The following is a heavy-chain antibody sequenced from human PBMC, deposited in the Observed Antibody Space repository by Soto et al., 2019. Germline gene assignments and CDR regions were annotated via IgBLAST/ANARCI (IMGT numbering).Heavy chain of an antibody. CDR3: AKDWVVVVPAATSPFEYYGMDV. CDR2: ISGSGGNT. D-gene: IGHD2-2*01. V-gene: IGHV3-23*01. Sequence: GGSLILSCAASGFTFSTFCMRWVRHAPGKGLEWFSAISGSGGNTYYADSVKGRFTISRDNSKNTLYLQMNSLRAEDTAVYYCAKDWVVVVPAATSPFEYYGMDVWGQGTTVTVSS. CDR1: GFTFSTFC. J-gene: IGHJ6*02.